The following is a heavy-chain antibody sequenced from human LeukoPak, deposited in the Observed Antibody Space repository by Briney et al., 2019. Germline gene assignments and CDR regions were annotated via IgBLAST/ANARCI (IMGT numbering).Heavy chain of an antibody. CDR1: GFTFSSYN. D-gene: IGHD1-26*01. CDR2: TSGSGNHM. CDR3: ARGWDRFDS. J-gene: IGHJ4*02. V-gene: IGHV3-21*01. Sequence: PGGSLRLSCAASGFTFSSYNMNWVRQAPGKGLEWVSSTSGSGNHMYYADSVKGRFTISRDNAKDSLYLQVNSLRAEDTAFYHCARGWDRFDSWGQGTLVTVSS.